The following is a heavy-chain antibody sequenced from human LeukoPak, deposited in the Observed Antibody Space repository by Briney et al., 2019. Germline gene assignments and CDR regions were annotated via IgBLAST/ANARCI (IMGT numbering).Heavy chain of an antibody. V-gene: IGHV3-74*01. Sequence: PGGSLRLSCAASGFTFSFSWMHWVRQAPGKGLVWVSRINGNGSSTTYADSVKGRFTTSRDNAKNTLYLQMNSLRAEDTAVYYCARGGYLSNYWGQGTLVTVSS. D-gene: IGHD1-1*01. CDR3: ARGGYLSNY. CDR2: INGNGSST. CDR1: GFTFSFSW. J-gene: IGHJ4*02.